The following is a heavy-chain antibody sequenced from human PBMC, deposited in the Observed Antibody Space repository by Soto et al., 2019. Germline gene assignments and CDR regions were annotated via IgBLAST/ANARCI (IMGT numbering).Heavy chain of an antibody. CDR1: GFTFSSYA. CDR2: ISYDGSNN. CDR3: ARDKCTNGVCYTPYSYGMDV. D-gene: IGHD2-8*01. J-gene: IGHJ6*02. Sequence: GGSLRLSCAASGFTFSSYAMHWVRQAPGKGLEWVAVISYDGSNNFYADSVKGRFTISRDNSKNTLYLQMRSLRAEDTAVYYCARDKCTNGVCYTPYSYGMDVWGQGTTATVSS. V-gene: IGHV3-30-3*01.